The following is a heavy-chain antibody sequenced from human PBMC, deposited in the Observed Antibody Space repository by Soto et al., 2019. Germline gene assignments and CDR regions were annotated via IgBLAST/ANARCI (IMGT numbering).Heavy chain of an antibody. Sequence: QVQLVQSGAEVKKPGASVKVSCKAAGYTFTDYYMHWVRQAPGQGIEWMGWSNPNTGGKNYAQKFQGRFTMTSDTSSTTVYMELTRLTSDDTAVYSCARAPSRYITSSKWFDTWGQGAVVTVSS. CDR1: GYTFTDYY. D-gene: IGHD6-6*01. J-gene: IGHJ5*02. CDR2: SNPNTGGK. CDR3: ARAPSRYITSSKWFDT. V-gene: IGHV1-2*02.